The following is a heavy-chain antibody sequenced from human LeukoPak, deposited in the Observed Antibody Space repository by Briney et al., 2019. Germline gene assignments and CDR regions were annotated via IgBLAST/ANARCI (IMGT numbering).Heavy chain of an antibody. V-gene: IGHV3-66*01. Sequence: PGGSLRLSCAAAGFTVSSTYLTWVRQAPGQGLEWLSVIYSAGYTYYADSVKGRFFISRDISENMVYLQMNSLSVEDTAVYFCAGGRPAHYFDSWGPGTLVTVS. CDR3: AGGRPAHYFDS. D-gene: IGHD6-6*01. J-gene: IGHJ4*02. CDR2: IYSAGYT. CDR1: GFTVSSTY.